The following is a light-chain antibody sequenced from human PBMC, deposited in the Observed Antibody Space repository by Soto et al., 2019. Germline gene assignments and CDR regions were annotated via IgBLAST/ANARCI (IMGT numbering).Light chain of an antibody. CDR3: SSYTSSRAYV. V-gene: IGLV2-14*01. CDR2: EVS. Sequence: QSFLTQPASVSGSPGQSITISCTGTSSDVGGYNYVSWYQQQSGKAPKLMIHEVSSRPSGVSNRFSGSKSGNTASLTISGLQAEDEADYYCSSYTSSRAYVFGIGTKVTVL. J-gene: IGLJ1*01. CDR1: SSDVGGYNY.